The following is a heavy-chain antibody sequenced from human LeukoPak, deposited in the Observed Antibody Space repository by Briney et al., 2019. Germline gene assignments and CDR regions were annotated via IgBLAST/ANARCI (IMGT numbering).Heavy chain of an antibody. V-gene: IGHV4-30-4*08. CDR1: GGSISSGDYY. CDR3: ARAHQNCSGGSCYWGYYYYYYMDV. Sequence: SQTLSLTCTVSGGSISSGDYYWSWIRQPPGKGLEWIRYIYSSGSTYYNPSLKSRVTISVDTSKNQFSLKLSSVTAADTAVYYCARAHQNCSGGSCYWGYYYYYYMDVWGKGTTVTVSS. CDR2: IYSSGST. D-gene: IGHD2-15*01. J-gene: IGHJ6*03.